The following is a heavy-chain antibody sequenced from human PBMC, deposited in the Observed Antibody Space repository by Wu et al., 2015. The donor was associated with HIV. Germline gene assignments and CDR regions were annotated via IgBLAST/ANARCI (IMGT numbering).Heavy chain of an antibody. D-gene: IGHD5-24*01. CDR1: GYTFTNYD. Sequence: QVQLVQSGAEVKKPGASVKVSCKASGYTFTNYDISWVRQAPGQGLEWMGWISAYNGNTNYAQKLQGRVTMTTDTSTSTAYMELRSLRSDDTAVYYCARDRGGPQGDGYTTFDYWGQGTLVTVSS. J-gene: IGHJ4*02. V-gene: IGHV1-18*01. CDR2: ISAYNGNT. CDR3: ARDRGGPQGDGYTTFDY.